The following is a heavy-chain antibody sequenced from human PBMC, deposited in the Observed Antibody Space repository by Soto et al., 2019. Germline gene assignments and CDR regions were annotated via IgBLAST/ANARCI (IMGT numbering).Heavy chain of an antibody. CDR1: GGTFSSYA. D-gene: IGHD2-2*01. V-gene: IGHV1-69*01. Sequence: QVQLVQSGAEVKKPGSSVKVSCKASGGTFSSYAISWVRQAPGQGLEWMGGLIPIFGTANYAQKFQGRVTITADESTSTAYMELSSLRSEDTAVYYCAEGRGYCSRTSCYDYYYYGMDVWGQGTTVTVSS. CDR2: LIPIFGTA. CDR3: AEGRGYCSRTSCYDYYYYGMDV. J-gene: IGHJ6*02.